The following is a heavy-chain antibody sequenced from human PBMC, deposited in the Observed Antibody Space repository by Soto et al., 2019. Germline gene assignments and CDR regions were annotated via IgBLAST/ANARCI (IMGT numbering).Heavy chain of an antibody. J-gene: IGHJ4*02. CDR3: ARGIVVVTAISFDY. CDR1: GGSISSYY. V-gene: IGHV4-59*01. CDR2: IYYSGST. D-gene: IGHD2-21*02. Sequence: PSETLSLTCTVSGGSISSYYWSWIRQPPGKGLEWIGYIYYSGSTNYNPSLKSRVTISVDTSKNQFSLKLSSVTAADTAVYYCARGIVVVTAISFDYWGQGTLVTVSS.